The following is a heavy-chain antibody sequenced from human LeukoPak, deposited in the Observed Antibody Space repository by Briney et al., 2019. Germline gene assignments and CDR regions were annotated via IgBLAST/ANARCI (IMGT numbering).Heavy chain of an antibody. J-gene: IGHJ5*02. D-gene: IGHD4-11*01. V-gene: IGHV4-59*01. CDR1: GGSISSYY. Sequence: PSETLSLTCTVSGGSISSYYWSWIRQPPGKGLEWIGYIYCSGSTNYNPSLKSRVTISVDTSKNQFSLKLSSVTAADTAVYYCARYSNYVSGFDPWGRGTLVTVSS. CDR3: ARYSNYVSGFDP. CDR2: IYCSGST.